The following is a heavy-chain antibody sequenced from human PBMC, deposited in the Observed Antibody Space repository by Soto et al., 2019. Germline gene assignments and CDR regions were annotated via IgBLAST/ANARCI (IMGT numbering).Heavy chain of an antibody. D-gene: IGHD5-12*01. V-gene: IGHV3-7*01. CDR2: VKHDGSEG. CDR3: ARDWGHGGYDYGHD. J-gene: IGHJ4*02. Sequence: GGSLRLSCSASRFIFSNYCMAWVRQAPGKGLEWVGNVKHDGSEGEYVESVKGRFTISRDNAKNSVYLQMNSLRVEDTAVYYCARDWGHGGYDYGHDWGQGTLVTVSS. CDR1: RFIFSNYC.